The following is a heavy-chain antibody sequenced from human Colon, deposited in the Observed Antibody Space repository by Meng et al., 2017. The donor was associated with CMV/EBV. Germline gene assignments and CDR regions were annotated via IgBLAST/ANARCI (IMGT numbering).Heavy chain of an antibody. CDR3: ARRFCSSSSCSLDY. V-gene: IGHV1-46*01. Sequence: ASVKVSCKASGYTFTSFYIHWVRQAPGQGLEWMGIINPSGGNTNYAQKVQGRVTMTRDTSTSTVHMELSSLRSEDTAVYYCARRFCSSSSCSLDYWGQGTLVTVSS. J-gene: IGHJ4*02. D-gene: IGHD2-2*01. CDR2: INPSGGNT. CDR1: GYTFTSFY.